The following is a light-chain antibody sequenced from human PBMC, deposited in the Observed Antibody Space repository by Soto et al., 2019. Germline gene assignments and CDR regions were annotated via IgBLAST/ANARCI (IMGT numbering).Light chain of an antibody. CDR1: QSIASY. J-gene: IGKJ5*01. CDR2: LAS. V-gene: IGKV1-39*01. CDR3: QQSYSTPIT. Sequence: DIQMTQSPSSLSASVGDRVTVTCRASQSIASYLNWYQQKPGKAPKLLIYLASSLQSGVPSRFSGSGSGTDFTLTISSLQPEDFATYYCQQSYSTPITFGQGTQLEIK.